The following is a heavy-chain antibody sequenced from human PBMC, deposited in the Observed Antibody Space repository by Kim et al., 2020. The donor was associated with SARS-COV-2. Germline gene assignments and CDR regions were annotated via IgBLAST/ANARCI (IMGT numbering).Heavy chain of an antibody. J-gene: IGHJ5*02. CDR1: GGSISSSSYY. V-gene: IGHV4-39*07. CDR3: ARVLIVVVPAAPVGWFDP. CDR2: IYYSGST. D-gene: IGHD2-2*01. Sequence: SETLSLTCTVSGGSISSSSYYWGWIRQPPGKGLEWIGSIYYSGSTYYNPSLKSRVTISVDTSKNQFSLKLSSVTAADTAVYYCARVLIVVVPAAPVGWFDPWGQGTLVTVSP.